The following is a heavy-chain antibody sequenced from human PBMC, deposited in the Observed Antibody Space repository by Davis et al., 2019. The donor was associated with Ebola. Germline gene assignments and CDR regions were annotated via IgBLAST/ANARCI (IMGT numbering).Heavy chain of an antibody. CDR3: ARERGSPYAIDY. CDR2: INNSGQT. CDR1: AGSFHNYY. J-gene: IGHJ4*02. Sequence: PSETLSPTCPVSAGSFHNYYWGWIRPPPGKGLEWIGYINNSGQTNYSPSLRSRVTISIDTSKNQYSLSLTSVTAADTAVYFCARERGSPYAIDYWGQGILVTVSS. V-gene: IGHV4-59*01. D-gene: IGHD2-2*01.